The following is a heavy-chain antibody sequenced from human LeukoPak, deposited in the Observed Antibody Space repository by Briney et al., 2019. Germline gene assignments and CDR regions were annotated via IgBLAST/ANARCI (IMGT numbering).Heavy chain of an antibody. Sequence: PSQTLSLTCTVSGGSISSGGYYWSWIRQHPGKGLEWIGYIYYSGSTYYNPSLKSRVTISVDTSKNQFSLKLSSVTAADTAVYYCANYDYRLSNAFDIWGQGTMVTVSS. J-gene: IGHJ3*02. CDR3: ANYDYRLSNAFDI. CDR2: IYYSGST. V-gene: IGHV4-31*03. CDR1: GGSISSGGYY. D-gene: IGHD4-11*01.